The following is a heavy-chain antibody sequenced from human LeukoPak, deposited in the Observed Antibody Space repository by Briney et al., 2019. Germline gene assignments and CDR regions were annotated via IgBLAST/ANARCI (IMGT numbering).Heavy chain of an antibody. CDR2: ISHGSTRI. Sequence: GGSLRLSCAASGFTFSTYSMNWVRQAPGKGLEGISYISHGSTRIFYADSVEGRFTVSRDDAKNALYLQMNSLRVEDTAVYYCTRDPGYSYAMDSWGQGILVTVSS. CDR1: GFTFSTYS. CDR3: TRDPGYSYAMDS. V-gene: IGHV3-48*01. D-gene: IGHD5-18*01. J-gene: IGHJ4*02.